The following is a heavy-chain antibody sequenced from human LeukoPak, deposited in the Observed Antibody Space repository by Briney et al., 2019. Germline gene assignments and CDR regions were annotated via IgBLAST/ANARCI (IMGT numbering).Heavy chain of an antibody. CDR3: ARVRRLGASLGWFDP. V-gene: IGHV4-34*01. Sequence: PSETLSLTCAVYGGSFSGYYWSWIRQPPGKGLEWIGEINHSGSTNYNPSLKSRVTISVDTSKNQFSLKLSSVTAADTAVYYCARVRRLGASLGWFDPWGQGTLVTVSS. CDR2: INHSGST. CDR1: GGSFSGYY. J-gene: IGHJ5*02. D-gene: IGHD3-16*01.